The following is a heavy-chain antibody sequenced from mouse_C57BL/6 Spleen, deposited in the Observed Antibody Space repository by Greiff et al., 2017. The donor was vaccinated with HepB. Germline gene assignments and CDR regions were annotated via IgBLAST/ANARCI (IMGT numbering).Heavy chain of an antibody. V-gene: IGHV3-6*01. CDR2: ISYDGSN. D-gene: IGHD4-1*01. J-gene: IGHJ4*01. Sequence: EVQLVESGPGLVKPSQSLSLTCSVTGYSITSGYYWNWIRQFPGNKLEWMGYISYDGSNNYNPSLKNRISITRDTSKNQFFLKLNSVTTEDTATYYCGREANWVYAMDYWGQGTSVTVSS. CDR1: GYSITSGYY. CDR3: GREANWVYAMDY.